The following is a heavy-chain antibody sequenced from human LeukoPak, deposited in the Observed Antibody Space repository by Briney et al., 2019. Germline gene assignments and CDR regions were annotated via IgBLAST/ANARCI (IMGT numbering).Heavy chain of an antibody. Sequence: TPSETLSLTCTVSGGSISSYYWSWIRQPPGKGLEWIGYIYYSGSTNYNPSLKSRVTISVDTSKNQFSLKLSSVTAADTAVYYCARVGYSYGYGTNNWFDPWGQGTLVTVSS. V-gene: IGHV4-59*01. CDR2: IYYSGST. J-gene: IGHJ5*02. CDR1: GGSISSYY. D-gene: IGHD5-18*01. CDR3: ARVGYSYGYGTNNWFDP.